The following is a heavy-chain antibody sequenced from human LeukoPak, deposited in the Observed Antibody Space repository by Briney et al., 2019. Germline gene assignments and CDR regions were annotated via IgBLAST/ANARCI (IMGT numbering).Heavy chain of an antibody. CDR1: GGSISSGGYY. CDR3: ARNSNPKYSVTTFDY. D-gene: IGHD4-23*01. CDR2: IYYSGST. V-gene: IGHV4-31*03. J-gene: IGHJ4*02. Sequence: SQTLSLTCTVSGGSISSGGYYWSWILQHPRKGLEWIGYIYYSGSTYYNPSLKSRVTISVDTSKNQFSLKLSSVTAADTAVYYCARNSNPKYSVTTFDYWGQGTLVTVSS.